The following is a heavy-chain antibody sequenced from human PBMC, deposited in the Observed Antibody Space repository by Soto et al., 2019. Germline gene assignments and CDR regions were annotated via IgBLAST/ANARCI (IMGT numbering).Heavy chain of an antibody. D-gene: IGHD6-19*01. CDR2: IYYSGTT. Sequence: SETLSLTCSVSGGPISGYYWSWIRQPPGKGLEWVGYIYYSGTTNYNPSLKSRVTVSIDTSKNQFSLKLSSVTAADTAIYYCARHRGSGWDDVFDIWGQGTMVTVSS. V-gene: IGHV4-59*08. J-gene: IGHJ3*02. CDR1: GGPISGYY. CDR3: ARHRGSGWDDVFDI.